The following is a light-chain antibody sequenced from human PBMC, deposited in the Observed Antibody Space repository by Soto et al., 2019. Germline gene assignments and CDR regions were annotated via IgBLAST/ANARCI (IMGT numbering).Light chain of an antibody. J-gene: IGKJ1*01. CDR2: DAS. Sequence: EIVLTQSPATLSLSPGERATLSCRASQSVSSYLAWYQQKPGQAPRLLIYDASNRATGIPARFSGSGSGTDFTLTITSLETEASAVYYCQQRSNWPPTFGQGTKVDIK. CDR3: QQRSNWPPT. V-gene: IGKV3-11*01. CDR1: QSVSSY.